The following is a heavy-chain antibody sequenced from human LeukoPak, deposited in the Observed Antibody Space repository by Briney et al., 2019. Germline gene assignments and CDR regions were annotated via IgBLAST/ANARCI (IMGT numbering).Heavy chain of an antibody. D-gene: IGHD6-13*01. Sequence: GGSLRLSCAASGFTFSSYAMSWVRQAPGKGLEWVSCIRDSGAGTYYADSVKGRFTISRDNSKNTLYLQMNSLRAEDTAVYYCAKDSDSSSWYYFDYWGQGTLVTVSS. J-gene: IGHJ4*02. CDR1: GFTFSSYA. CDR2: IRDSGAGT. V-gene: IGHV3-23*01. CDR3: AKDSDSSSWYYFDY.